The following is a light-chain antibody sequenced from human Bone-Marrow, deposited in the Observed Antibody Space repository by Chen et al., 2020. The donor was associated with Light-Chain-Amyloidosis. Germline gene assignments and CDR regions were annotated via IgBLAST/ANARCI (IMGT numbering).Light chain of an antibody. CDR2: RDT. CDR1: DLPTKY. J-gene: IGLJ2*01. CDR3: QAADSSGTYEVI. V-gene: IGLV3-25*03. Sequence: SYELTQPPSVSVSPGQTARIPCSGDDLPTKYAYWYQQKPGQAPVLVIHRDTERPSGLSERYSGSSSGTTSMLTSSRVQAEDEADYHCQAADSSGTYEVIFGGGTKLTVL.